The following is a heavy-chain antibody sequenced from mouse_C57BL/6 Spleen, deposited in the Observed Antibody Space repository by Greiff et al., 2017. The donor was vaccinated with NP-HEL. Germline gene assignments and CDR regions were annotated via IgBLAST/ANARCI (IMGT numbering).Heavy chain of an antibody. CDR1: GYAFSSSW. CDR2: IYPGDGDT. Sequence: QVQLQQSGPELVKPGASVKISCKASGYAFSSSWMNWVKQRPGKGLEWIGRIYPGDGDTNYNGKFKGKATLTADKSSSTAYMQLSSLTSEDSAVYFCARRSYYDYEGFAYWGQGTLVTVSA. CDR3: ARRSYYDYEGFAY. D-gene: IGHD2-4*01. V-gene: IGHV1-82*01. J-gene: IGHJ3*01.